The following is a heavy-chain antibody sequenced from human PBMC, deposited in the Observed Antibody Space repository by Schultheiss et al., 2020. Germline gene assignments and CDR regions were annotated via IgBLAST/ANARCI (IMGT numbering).Heavy chain of an antibody. Sequence: GGSLRLSCAASGFTFSSYAMHWVRQAPGKGLEWVAVILYDGSNKYYADSVKGRFIMSRDSSKNTLSLQMNSLRVEDTAVYYCARGLGSGGWARYFDYWGQGTLVTGS. J-gene: IGHJ4*02. CDR2: ILYDGSNK. D-gene: IGHD6-19*01. CDR3: ARGLGSGGWARYFDY. CDR1: GFTFSSYA. V-gene: IGHV3-30-3*01.